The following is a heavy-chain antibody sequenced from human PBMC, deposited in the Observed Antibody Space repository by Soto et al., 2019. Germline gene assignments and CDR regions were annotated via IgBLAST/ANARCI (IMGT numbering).Heavy chain of an antibody. Sequence: EVQLVESGGTLVQPGGSLRLSCAASGFDASVNYMTWVRQGPGKGLQWVSVINNAGTTFYADSVKGRFTLSRDNSKNTLYLQMNSLRVEDTAMYYCVRENYYYGMDVWGQGTAVTVSS. CDR2: INNAGTT. CDR3: VRENYYYGMDV. CDR1: GFDASVNY. J-gene: IGHJ6*02. V-gene: IGHV3-66*01.